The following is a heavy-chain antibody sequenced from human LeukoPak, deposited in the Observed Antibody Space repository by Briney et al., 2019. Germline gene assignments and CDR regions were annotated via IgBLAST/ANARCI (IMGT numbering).Heavy chain of an antibody. Sequence: ASVKVSCKASGYTFSDFFMNWVRQAPGQGLEWMGWINPSSGATNFAQTFQGRITMTRDTSISTAYMELSRLRSDDTAVYYCASSGYSYGYVNWGQGTLVTVSS. J-gene: IGHJ4*02. V-gene: IGHV1-2*02. CDR2: INPSSGAT. CDR3: ASSGYSYGYVN. D-gene: IGHD5-18*01. CDR1: GYTFSDFF.